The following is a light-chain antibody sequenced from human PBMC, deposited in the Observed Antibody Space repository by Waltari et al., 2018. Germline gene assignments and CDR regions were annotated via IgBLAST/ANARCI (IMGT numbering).Light chain of an antibody. CDR2: GAS. J-gene: IGKJ1*01. V-gene: IGKV3-20*01. CDR3: QHYVRLPVT. CDR1: QSVGRS. Sequence: EIVLTQSPGTLSLSPGERATLSCRASQSVGRSLAWYQHKPGQAPRLLIYGASIRATGIPDSFSGGGSGTDFSLTISRLEPEDFAAYHCQHYVRLPVTFGQGTKVEIK.